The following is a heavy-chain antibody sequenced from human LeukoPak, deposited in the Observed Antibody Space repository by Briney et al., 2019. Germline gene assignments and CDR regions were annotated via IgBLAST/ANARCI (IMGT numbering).Heavy chain of an antibody. CDR2: IYYSGST. CDR3: ARGSPDLLGTGAFDI. Sequence: SSETLSLTCTVSGGSISSYYWSWIRQPPGKGLEWIGYIYYSGSTYYNPSLKSRVTISVDTSKNQFSLKLSSVTAADTAVYYCARGSPDLLGTGAFDIWGQGTMVTVSS. CDR1: GGSISSYY. V-gene: IGHV4-59*12. D-gene: IGHD7-27*01. J-gene: IGHJ3*02.